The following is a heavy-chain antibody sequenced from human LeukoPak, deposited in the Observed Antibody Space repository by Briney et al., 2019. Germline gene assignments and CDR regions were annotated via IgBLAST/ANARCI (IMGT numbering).Heavy chain of an antibody. J-gene: IGHJ6*02. CDR3: ARDLWIAAAGTDYYYYYGMDV. V-gene: IGHV4-59*01. Sequence: SETLSLTCTVSGGSISNYYWNWIRQPPGKGLEWIGYIYYSGSTNYNPSLKSRVTISVDTSKSQFSLKLSSVTAADTAVYYCARDLWIAAAGTDYYYYYGMDVWGQGTTVTVSS. CDR1: GGSISNYY. CDR2: IYYSGST. D-gene: IGHD6-13*01.